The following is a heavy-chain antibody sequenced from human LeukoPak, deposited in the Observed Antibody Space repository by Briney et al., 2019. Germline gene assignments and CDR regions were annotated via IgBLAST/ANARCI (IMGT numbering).Heavy chain of an antibody. CDR2: IRYDGSNK. V-gene: IGHV3-30*02. D-gene: IGHD6-13*01. J-gene: IGHJ4*02. CDR1: GFTFSSYG. Sequence: GGSLRLSCAASGFTFSSYGMHWVRQAPGKGLEWVAFIRYDGSNKYYADSVKGRFTISRDNSKNTLYLQMNSLRAEDTAVYYCAKDLLGGYSSSWYNFDYWGQGTLVTVSS. CDR3: AKDLLGGYSSSWYNFDY.